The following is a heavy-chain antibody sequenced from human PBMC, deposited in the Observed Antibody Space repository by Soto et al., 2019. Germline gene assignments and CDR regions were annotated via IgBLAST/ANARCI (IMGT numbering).Heavy chain of an antibody. CDR2: VNPKRGDA. V-gene: IGHV1-2*04. CDR1: GYKFTAYY. J-gene: IGHJ2*01. Sequence: QVVLVQSGAEVKKPGDSVKVSCKSSGYKFTAYYIHWVRQAPGQGPEWMGWVNPKRGDAVYAQKFQGWVTMTRDTATTTAYLEVNRLKPDDTAFYFCARDPGLPGRYWYFDLWGRGTLVTVSS. CDR3: ARDPGLPGRYWYFDL. D-gene: IGHD3-9*01.